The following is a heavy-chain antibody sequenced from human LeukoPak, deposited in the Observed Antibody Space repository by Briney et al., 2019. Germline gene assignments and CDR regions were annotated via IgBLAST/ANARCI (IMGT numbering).Heavy chain of an antibody. CDR1: GFTFSNYG. Sequence: GGSLRLSCAASGFTFSNYGMNWVRQAPGKGLGWLAFIRYDGNHEHYADSVRGRLTISRDNSKNTLYLQMNSLRAADTAVYYCARDENDYGAYYYYGMDVWGQGTTVTVSS. J-gene: IGHJ6*02. D-gene: IGHD4-17*01. CDR3: ARDENDYGAYYYYGMDV. V-gene: IGHV3-30*02. CDR2: IRYDGNHE.